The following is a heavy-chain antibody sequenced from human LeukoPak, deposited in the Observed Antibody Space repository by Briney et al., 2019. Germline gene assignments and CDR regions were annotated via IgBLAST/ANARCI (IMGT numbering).Heavy chain of an antibody. Sequence: GRSLRLSCAASGFTFSSYAMHWVRQAPGKGLECVAVISYGGSNKYYADSVKGRFTISRDNSKNTLCLQMNSLRTEDTAVYYCARDWGSSGYYYFDYWGQGTLVTVSS. D-gene: IGHD3-22*01. CDR1: GFTFSSYA. J-gene: IGHJ4*02. V-gene: IGHV3-30*01. CDR3: ARDWGSSGYYYFDY. CDR2: ISYGGSNK.